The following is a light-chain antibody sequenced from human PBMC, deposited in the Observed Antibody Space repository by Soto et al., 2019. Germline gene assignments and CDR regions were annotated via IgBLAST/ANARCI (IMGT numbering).Light chain of an antibody. V-gene: IGKV3-20*01. CDR1: QTISSTY. CDR3: QQFGSSPYT. Sequence: EIVLTQSPGTLSLSPGERATLSCRASQTISSTYFGWYQQKPGQAPSLLIYDASSRATGIPDRFSGSGSGTDVTLTISRLEPEDSAVYYCQQFGSSPYTFGQGTKLEIK. J-gene: IGKJ2*01. CDR2: DAS.